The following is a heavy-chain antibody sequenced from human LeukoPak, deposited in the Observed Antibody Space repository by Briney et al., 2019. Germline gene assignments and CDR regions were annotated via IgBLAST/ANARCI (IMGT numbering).Heavy chain of an antibody. CDR2: IKQDGSEK. Sequence: GGSLRLSCAASGFSFGTYYMSWVRQAPGKGLEWVANIKQDGSEKHYVDSEKGRFTISRDNSKNSLYLQMSSLRAEDTAVYYCARDPRGSEYSHFDSWGQGTLVTVYS. J-gene: IGHJ4*02. CDR1: GFSFGTYY. V-gene: IGHV3-7*01. D-gene: IGHD3-10*01. CDR3: ARDPRGSEYSHFDS.